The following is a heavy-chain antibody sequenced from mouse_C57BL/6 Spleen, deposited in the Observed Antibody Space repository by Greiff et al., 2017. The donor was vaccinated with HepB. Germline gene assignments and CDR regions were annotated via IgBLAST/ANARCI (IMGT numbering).Heavy chain of an antibody. CDR2: IRSKSNNYAT. Sequence: EVQGVESGGGLVQPKGSLKLSCAASGFSFNTYAMNWVRQAPGKGLEWVARIRSKSNNYATYYADSVKDRFTISRDDSESMLYLQMNNLKTEDTAMYDCVRLTFYAMDYWGQGTSVTVSS. V-gene: IGHV10-1*01. CDR1: GFSFNTYA. J-gene: IGHJ4*01. CDR3: VRLTFYAMDY.